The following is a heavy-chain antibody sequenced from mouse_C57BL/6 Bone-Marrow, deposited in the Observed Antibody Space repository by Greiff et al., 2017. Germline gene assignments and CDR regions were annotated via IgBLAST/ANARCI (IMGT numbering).Heavy chain of an antibody. CDR2: ISSGGSYT. CDR3: ARPPIYYDYDDGYYAMDY. Sequence: EVQGVESGGDLVKPGGSLKLSCAASGFTFSSYGMSWVRQTPDKRLEWVATISSGGSYTYYPDSVKGRFTISRDNAKNTLYLQMSSLKSEVTAMYYCARPPIYYDYDDGYYAMDYWGQGTSVTVSS. D-gene: IGHD2-4*01. J-gene: IGHJ4*01. V-gene: IGHV5-6*01. CDR1: GFTFSSYG.